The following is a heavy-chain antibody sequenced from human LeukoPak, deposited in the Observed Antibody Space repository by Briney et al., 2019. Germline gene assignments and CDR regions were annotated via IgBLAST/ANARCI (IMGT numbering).Heavy chain of an antibody. D-gene: IGHD3-10*01. CDR3: TRDGGYRGVIAY. Sequence: PGGSLRLSCTASGFTFGDYAMSWFRQAPGEGREWVGFIRSKAYGGTTEHDASVKGRFTISRDDSKSIAYLQMNSLKTEDTAVYYCTRDGGYRGVIAYWGQGTLVTVSS. CDR1: GFTFGDYA. J-gene: IGHJ4*02. V-gene: IGHV3-49*03. CDR2: IRSKAYGGTT.